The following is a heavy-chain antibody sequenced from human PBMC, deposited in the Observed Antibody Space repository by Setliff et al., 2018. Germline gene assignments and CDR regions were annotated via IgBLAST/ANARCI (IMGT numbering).Heavy chain of an antibody. CDR1: GFTLSTYW. D-gene: IGHD6-19*01. J-gene: IGHJ5*02. CDR2: IKQDGSEE. CDR3: VPQGPGYGNGWWTNWFDP. Sequence: GSLRLSCSASGFTLSTYWMNWVRQAPGKGLEWVAHIKQDGSEEYYVDSVKGRFTISRDNAKNSVYLQMDSLRADDTAVYYCVPQGPGYGNGWWTNWFDPWGQGTLVTVSS. V-gene: IGHV3-7*03.